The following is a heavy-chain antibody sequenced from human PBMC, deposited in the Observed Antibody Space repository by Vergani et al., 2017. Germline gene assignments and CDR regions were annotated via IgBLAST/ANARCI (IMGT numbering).Heavy chain of an antibody. D-gene: IGHD3-16*02. CDR1: GYTFTGYY. V-gene: IGHV1-2*02. CDR3: ARDGYYDYVWGSYRVGY. J-gene: IGHJ4*02. CDR2: INPNSGGT. Sequence: QVQLVQSGAEVKKPGASVKVSCKASGYTFTGYYMHWVRQAPGQGLEWMGWINPNSGGTNYAQKFQGRVTMTRDTSISTAYMELSRLRSDDTAVYYCARDGYYDYVWGSYRVGYWGQGTLVTVSA.